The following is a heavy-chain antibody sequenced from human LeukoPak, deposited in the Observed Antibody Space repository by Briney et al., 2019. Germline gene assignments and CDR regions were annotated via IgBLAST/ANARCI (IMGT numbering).Heavy chain of an antibody. CDR3: ATSYYYGSGSYYQEAFDI. CDR1: GYTLTELS. Sequence: ASVKVSCKVSGYTLTELSMHWVRQAPGKGLEWMGGFDPEDGETIYAQKFQGRVTMTEDTSTDTAYVELSSLRSEDTAVYYCATSYYYGSGSYYQEAFDIWGQGTMVTVSS. CDR2: FDPEDGET. J-gene: IGHJ3*02. D-gene: IGHD3-10*01. V-gene: IGHV1-24*01.